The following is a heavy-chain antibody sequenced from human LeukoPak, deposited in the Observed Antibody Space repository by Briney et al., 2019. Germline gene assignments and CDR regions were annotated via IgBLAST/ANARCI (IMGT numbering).Heavy chain of an antibody. D-gene: IGHD2-2*02. CDR3: ARSNSTNCYTD. CDR1: GFTFSDYY. V-gene: IGHV3-11*01. Sequence: TGGSLRLSCAASGFTFSDYYLSWIRKAPGKGLEWVSYISSSGSTINYADSVKGRFTISRDNAKNSLYLQMNSLRAEDTAVYYCARSNSTNCYTDWGQGTLVTVSS. J-gene: IGHJ4*02. CDR2: ISSSGSTI.